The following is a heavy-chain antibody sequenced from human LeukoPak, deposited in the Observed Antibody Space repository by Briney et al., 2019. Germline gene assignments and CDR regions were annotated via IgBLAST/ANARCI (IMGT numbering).Heavy chain of an antibody. V-gene: IGHV4-34*01. Sequence: PSETLSLTCAVYGGSFSGYYWSWIRQPPGKGLEWIGEINHSGSTNYNPSLKSRVTISVDTSKNQFSLKLSSVTAADTAVYYCARSYSSGWYGVDAFDIWGQGTMVTVSS. CDR3: ARSYSSGWYGVDAFDI. CDR2: INHSGST. J-gene: IGHJ3*02. D-gene: IGHD6-19*01. CDR1: GGSFSGYY.